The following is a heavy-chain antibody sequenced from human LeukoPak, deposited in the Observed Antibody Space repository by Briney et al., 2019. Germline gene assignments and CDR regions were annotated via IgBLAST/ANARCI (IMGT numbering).Heavy chain of an antibody. CDR3: ARALTVVTPSSAFDI. Sequence: PSETLSLTCTVSGYSISSGYYWGWLRQPPGKGLEWIGSIYHSGSTYYNPSLKSRVTISVDTSKNQFSLKLSSVTAADTAVYYCARALTVVTPSSAFDIWGQGTMVTVSS. V-gene: IGHV4-38-2*02. CDR2: IYHSGST. CDR1: GYSISSGYY. D-gene: IGHD4-23*01. J-gene: IGHJ3*02.